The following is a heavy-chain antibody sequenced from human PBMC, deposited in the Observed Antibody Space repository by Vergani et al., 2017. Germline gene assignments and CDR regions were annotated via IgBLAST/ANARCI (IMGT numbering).Heavy chain of an antibody. CDR2: ISGSGGST. CDR1: GLTFSSYA. D-gene: IGHD6-6*01. V-gene: IGHV3-23*01. CDR3: AKGSSSSPGIYLDY. Sequence: EVQLLESGGGLVQPGGSLRLSCAASGLTFSSYAMSWVRQAPGKGLEWVSAISGSGGSTYYADSVKGRFTISRDNSKNTLYLQMNSLRAEDTAVYYCAKGSSSSPGIYLDYWGQGTLVTVSS. J-gene: IGHJ4*02.